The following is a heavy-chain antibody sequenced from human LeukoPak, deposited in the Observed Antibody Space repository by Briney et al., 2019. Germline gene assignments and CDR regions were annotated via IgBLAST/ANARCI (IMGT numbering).Heavy chain of an antibody. J-gene: IGHJ4*02. D-gene: IGHD3-10*01. CDR3: ARSVYYYGSGSYYPGEIDH. V-gene: IGHV3-23*01. Sequence: GGYLRLSCVASGFTFSTYGMGWVRQAPGKGLNWFPAISGSGGSTYYAVSVKGRFTISRDNSKNTLYLQMNSLRAEDTAVYYCARSVYYYGSGSYYPGEIDHWGQGTLVTVSS. CDR1: GFTFSTYG. CDR2: ISGSGGST.